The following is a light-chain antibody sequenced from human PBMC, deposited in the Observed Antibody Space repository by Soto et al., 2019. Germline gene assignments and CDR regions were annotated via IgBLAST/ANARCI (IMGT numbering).Light chain of an antibody. V-gene: IGKV3-20*01. Sequence: ENVLTQSPGTLSLSPGERATLSCRASQTVRSYLTWYQQRPGQAPRLLIYGASKRATGIPDRFSGSGSGTDFTLTISTLEPEDFALYYCQQYGTSPITFGQGTRLEIK. J-gene: IGKJ5*01. CDR1: QTVRSY. CDR3: QQYGTSPIT. CDR2: GAS.